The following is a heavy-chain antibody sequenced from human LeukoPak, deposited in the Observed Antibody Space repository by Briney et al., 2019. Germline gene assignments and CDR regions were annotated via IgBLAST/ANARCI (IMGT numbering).Heavy chain of an antibody. CDR2: INHSVSS. Sequence: PPETLSLTCAVYGGSLRGYYWSWIREPPREGLEWIGEINHSVSSNYNPSLKSRVTISVDTSKNQFSLKLSSVTAADTAVYYCARGALIGYSSGWRPYYYYMDVWGKGTTVTVSS. D-gene: IGHD6-19*01. CDR1: GGSLRGYY. CDR3: ARGALIGYSSGWRPYYYYMDV. J-gene: IGHJ6*03. V-gene: IGHV4-34*01.